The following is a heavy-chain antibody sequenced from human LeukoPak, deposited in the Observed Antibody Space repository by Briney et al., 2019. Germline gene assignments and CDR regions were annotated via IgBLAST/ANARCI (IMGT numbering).Heavy chain of an antibody. CDR3: ARDADEEMATIGLLDY. D-gene: IGHD5-24*01. CDR1: GYTFTSYY. CDR2: INPSGGST. Sequence: AASVTVSCKASGYTFTSYYMHWVRQAPGQGLEWMGIINPSGGSTSYAQKFQGRVTMTRDTSTSTVYMELSSLRSEDTAVYYCARDADEEMATIGLLDYWGQGTLVTVSS. V-gene: IGHV1-46*01. J-gene: IGHJ4*02.